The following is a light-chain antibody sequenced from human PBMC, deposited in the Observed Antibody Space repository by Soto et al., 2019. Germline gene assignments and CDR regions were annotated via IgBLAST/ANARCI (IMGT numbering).Light chain of an antibody. CDR1: SSNIGSNT. CDR3: AAWDDSLNGPV. Sequence: QSVLTQPPSASGTPGQRVTIACSGSSSNIGSNTVNWYQHLPGTAPQLLIYSNNQRPSGVPDRFSGSKAGISASLAISGLQSEDEADYYCAAWDDSLNGPVCGGGTKVTVL. CDR2: SNN. J-gene: IGLJ2*01. V-gene: IGLV1-44*01.